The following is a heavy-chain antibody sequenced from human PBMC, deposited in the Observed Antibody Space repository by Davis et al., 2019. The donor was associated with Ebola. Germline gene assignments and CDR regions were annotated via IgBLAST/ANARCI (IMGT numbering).Heavy chain of an antibody. CDR3: TTPGGQDSGYDVFDI. J-gene: IGHJ3*02. V-gene: IGHV1-46*03. CDR1: GYTFTNYY. Sequence: ASVKVSCKASGYTFTNYYMHWVRQAPGQGLEWMGMINPNAGRTIYAQKFQGRVTVTRDTSTTTVYMDLSILRSEDTALYYCTTPGGQDSGYDVFDIWGQGTMVTVSS. CDR2: INPNAGRT. D-gene: IGHD5-12*01.